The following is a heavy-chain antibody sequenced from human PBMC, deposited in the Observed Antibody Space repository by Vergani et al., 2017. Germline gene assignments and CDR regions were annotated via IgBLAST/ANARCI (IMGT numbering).Heavy chain of an antibody. J-gene: IGHJ6*02. CDR3: TTDPRYCGDGSCYWLRDHHYYGMDV. CDR1: GFSFRNAW. V-gene: IGHV3-15*07. D-gene: IGHD2-21*01. Sequence: EVQLVASGGGIVKPGGLLRLSCVASGFSFRNAWMNWVRRTPGKGLEWVGRIKSTFDRGTTDYAAAVKGRFTISRDDSKNTLFLQMNGLKTEDIGVYYCTTDPRYCGDGSCYWLRDHHYYGMDVWGQGTTVTVSS. CDR2: IKSTFDRGTT.